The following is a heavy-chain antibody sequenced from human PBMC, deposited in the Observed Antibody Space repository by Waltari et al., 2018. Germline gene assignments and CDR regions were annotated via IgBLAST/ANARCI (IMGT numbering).Heavy chain of an antibody. J-gene: IGHJ5*02. CDR2: ISHSGKT. V-gene: IGHV4-38-2*02. CDR1: SYPIRRGYF. CDR3: VRDLGGAGNSWFDA. Sequence: QVQLQEYGPGLARPPETLSLTCVVSSYPIRRGYFWGWIRQPPGKGLEWIGSISHSGKTYYTPSHQSRLSLSVDTSKNQFALKVTSVTAADTAIYYCVRDLGGAGNSWFDAWGQGTLVTVSS. D-gene: IGHD3-10*01.